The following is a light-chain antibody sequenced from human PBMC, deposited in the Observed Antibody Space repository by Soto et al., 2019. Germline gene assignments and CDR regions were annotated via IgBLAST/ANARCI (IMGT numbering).Light chain of an antibody. CDR3: CSSGGSPTYV. J-gene: IGLJ1*01. CDR1: SSNVGSYKL. CDR2: DVN. V-gene: IGLV2-23*02. Sequence: QSALTQPASVSGSPGQSITISCTGTSSNVGSYKLVSWYQQHPGKAPKLMIFDVNKRPSGVSNRFSGSKSGNTASLTISGLNVEDEADYYCCSSGGSPTYVFGTGTKVTVL.